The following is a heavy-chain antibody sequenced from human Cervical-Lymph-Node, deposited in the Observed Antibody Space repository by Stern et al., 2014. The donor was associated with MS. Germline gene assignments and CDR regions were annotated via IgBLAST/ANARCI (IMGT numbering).Heavy chain of an antibody. CDR2: IHPGASET. Sequence: EVQLLESGAELIRPGESLKISCKGSGFKFSIYWIAWVRQMPGKVLEWMGIIHPGASETRSSPSFHVQVTAPADKSPSTAYLQWSSLNASDTAMYFCARQTTAWASDVWGQGTLVTVSS. D-gene: IGHD1-14*01. J-gene: IGHJ4*02. V-gene: IGHV5-51*01. CDR3: ARQTTAWASDV. CDR1: GFKFSIYW.